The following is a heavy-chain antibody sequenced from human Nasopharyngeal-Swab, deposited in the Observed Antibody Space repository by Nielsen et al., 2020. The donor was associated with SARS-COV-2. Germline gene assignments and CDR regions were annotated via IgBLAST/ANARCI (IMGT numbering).Heavy chain of an antibody. J-gene: IGHJ3*02. CDR2: IWHDGSNK. D-gene: IGHD3-22*01. Sequence: WIRQPPGKGLEWVAVIWHDGSNKYYADSVKGRFTISRDNSKNTLYLQMNSLRAEDTAVYYCARALHIYYYDSSGYFGDAFDIWGQGTMVTVSS. V-gene: IGHV3-33*01. CDR3: ARALHIYYYDSSGYFGDAFDI.